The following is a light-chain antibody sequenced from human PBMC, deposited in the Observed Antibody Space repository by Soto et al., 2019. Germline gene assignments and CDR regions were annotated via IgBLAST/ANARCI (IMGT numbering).Light chain of an antibody. J-gene: IGKJ5*01. CDR1: QSVHNY. CDR2: DVS. CDR3: QQRNDWQVT. Sequence: EIVLTQSPVTLSLSPGERATLSCRASQSVHNYLAWYQQKPGQAPRLLIYDVSNRATGIPARFSGSGSWTDFTLTISSLEPGDFAAYYCQQRNDWQVTFGQGTRLEIK. V-gene: IGKV3-11*01.